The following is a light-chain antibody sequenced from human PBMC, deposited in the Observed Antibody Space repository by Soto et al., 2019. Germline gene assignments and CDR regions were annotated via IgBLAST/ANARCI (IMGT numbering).Light chain of an antibody. CDR2: DAS. V-gene: IGKV3-11*01. Sequence: FVLTQSPATLSFSPCDRATLSCRASQSVSSHFAWYQQKSGQAPRLLIYDASKRATGIPARFSGSGSGTDFTLTISSLEPEDFAVYYCQQRSNWPTFGQGTRLEIK. CDR3: QQRSNWPT. CDR1: QSVSSH. J-gene: IGKJ5*01.